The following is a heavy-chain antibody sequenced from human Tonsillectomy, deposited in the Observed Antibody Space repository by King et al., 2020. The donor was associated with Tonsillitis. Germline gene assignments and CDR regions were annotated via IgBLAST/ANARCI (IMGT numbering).Heavy chain of an antibody. D-gene: IGHD3-10*01. CDR2: IYSGGST. V-gene: IGHV3-66*01. Sequence: QLVQSGGGLVQPGGSLRLSCAASGFTVSSNYMNWVRQAPGKGLEWVSVIYSGGSTYYADSVKGRFTISRDNSKNTLYLQMNSLRAEDTAVYYCASSPYYGSGSFPLDYWGQGTLVTVSS. CDR3: ASSPYYGSGSFPLDY. CDR1: GFTVSSNY. J-gene: IGHJ4*02.